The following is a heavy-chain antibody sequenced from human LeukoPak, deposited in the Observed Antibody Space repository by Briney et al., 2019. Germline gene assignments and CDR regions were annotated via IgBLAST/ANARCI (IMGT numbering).Heavy chain of an antibody. Sequence: GGSLRLSCAASGFTFSSYSMNWVRQAPGKGLEWVSYISSSSSTIYYADSVKGRFTISRDNAKNSLYLQMNSLRAEDTAVYYCASSPFYDFWSGYYTPEFDYWGQGALVTVSS. CDR3: ASSPFYDFWSGYYTPEFDY. V-gene: IGHV3-48*01. D-gene: IGHD3-3*01. CDR2: ISSSSSTI. CDR1: GFTFSSYS. J-gene: IGHJ4*02.